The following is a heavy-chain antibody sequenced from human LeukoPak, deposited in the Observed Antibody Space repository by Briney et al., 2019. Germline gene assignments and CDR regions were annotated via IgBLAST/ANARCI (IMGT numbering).Heavy chain of an antibody. Sequence: SVKVSCKAFGGSFSSEAISWVRQAPGQGLEWMGGIIPIFGTANYAQKFQGRVTITTDESTSTAYMELSSLRSEDTAVYYCARDWLGIAAAGTGYYYYMDVWGKGTTVTVSS. CDR1: GGSFSSEA. CDR3: ARDWLGIAAAGTGYYYYMDV. D-gene: IGHD6-13*01. V-gene: IGHV1-69*05. CDR2: IIPIFGTA. J-gene: IGHJ6*03.